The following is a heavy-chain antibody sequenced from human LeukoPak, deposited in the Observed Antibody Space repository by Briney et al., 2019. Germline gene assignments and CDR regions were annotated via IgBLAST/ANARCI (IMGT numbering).Heavy chain of an antibody. D-gene: IGHD1-26*01. CDR3: ARDNSVGDTAWWFDP. CDR1: GYTFTNYY. V-gene: IGHV1-46*01. J-gene: IGHJ5*02. CDR2: INPGGDNT. Sequence: ASVKVSCKASGYTFTNYYIHWVRQAPGQRLEWMGLINPGGDNTDYAQNFQRRVTMTRDMSTSTDYMELSSLRSEDTAVYYCARDNSVGDTAWWFDPWGQGTLVTVSS.